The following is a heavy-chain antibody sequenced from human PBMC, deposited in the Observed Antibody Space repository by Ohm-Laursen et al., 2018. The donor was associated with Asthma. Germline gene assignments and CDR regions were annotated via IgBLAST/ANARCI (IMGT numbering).Heavy chain of an antibody. J-gene: IGHJ4*02. CDR3: AKDIGYSSGWPRYYFDY. CDR1: GLPFSNFW. CDR2: ISWNSGSI. Sequence: SLRLSCAASGLPFSNFWMSWVRQAPAKGLEWVSGISWNSGSIGYADFVKGRFTISRDNAKNSLYLQMNSLRAEDTALYYCAKDIGYSSGWPRYYFDYWGQGTLVTVSS. V-gene: IGHV3-9*01. D-gene: IGHD6-19*01.